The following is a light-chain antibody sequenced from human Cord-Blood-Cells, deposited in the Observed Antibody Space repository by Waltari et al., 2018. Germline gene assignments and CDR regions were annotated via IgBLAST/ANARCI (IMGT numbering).Light chain of an antibody. Sequence: QSALTQPASVSGSPGQSITISCTGTSSDVGGYNYASWYQQHPGKAPKLMIYDVSNRHSGVSNRFSGSKSGNTASLTISGLQAEDEADYYCSSYTSSSTLVVFGGGTKLTVL. V-gene: IGLV2-14*01. CDR1: SSDVGGYNY. CDR3: SSYTSSSTLVV. J-gene: IGLJ2*01. CDR2: DVS.